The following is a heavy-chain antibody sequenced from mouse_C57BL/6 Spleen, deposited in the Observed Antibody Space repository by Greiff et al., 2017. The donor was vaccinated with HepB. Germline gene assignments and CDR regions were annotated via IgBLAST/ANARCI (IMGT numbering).Heavy chain of an antibody. D-gene: IGHD1-1*01. CDR1: GYTFTDYY. V-gene: IGHV1-76*01. Sequence: QVHVKQSGAELVRPGASVKLSCKASGYTFTDYYINWVKQRPGQGLEWIARIYPGSGNTYYNEKFKGKATLTAEKSSSTAYMQLSSLTSEDSAVYFCARAGSSFDYWGQGTTLTVSS. J-gene: IGHJ2*01. CDR3: ARAGSSFDY. CDR2: IYPGSGNT.